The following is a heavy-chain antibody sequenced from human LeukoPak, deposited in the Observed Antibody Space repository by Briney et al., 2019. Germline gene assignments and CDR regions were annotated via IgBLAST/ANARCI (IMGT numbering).Heavy chain of an antibody. CDR2: ISNTKNEM. CDR3: AREGRSTSVWCSGGSCYDFDS. J-gene: IGHJ4*02. Sequence: GGSLRLSCAASGFTFSTYNMNWVRQPPGKGLEWVSSISNTKNEMYYADSVKGRFTISRNNDKNSLYLQMNSLRAEDTAVYYCAREGRSTSVWCSGGSCYDFDSWGQGVLVTVSS. V-gene: IGHV3-21*01. CDR1: GFTFSTYN. D-gene: IGHD2-15*01.